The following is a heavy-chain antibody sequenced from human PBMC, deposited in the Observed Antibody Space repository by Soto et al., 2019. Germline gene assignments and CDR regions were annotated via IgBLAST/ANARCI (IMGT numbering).Heavy chain of an antibody. J-gene: IGHJ4*02. CDR3: AATHYDFWSGYRTLDY. CDR2: ISAYNGNT. CDR1: GYTFTSYG. D-gene: IGHD3-3*01. Sequence: GASVKVSCKASGYTFTSYGISWVRQAPGQGLEWMGWISAYNGNTNYAQKLQGRVTMTTDTSTSTAYMELRSLRSDDTAVYYCAATHYDFWSGYRTLDYWGQGTLVTVSS. V-gene: IGHV1-18*01.